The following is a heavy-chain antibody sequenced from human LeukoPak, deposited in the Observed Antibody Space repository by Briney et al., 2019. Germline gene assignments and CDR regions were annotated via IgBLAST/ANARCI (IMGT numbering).Heavy chain of an antibody. CDR2: IYHSGST. CDR1: GYSISSGYY. V-gene: IGHV4-38-2*02. Sequence: SETLSLTCTVPGYSISSGYYWGWMRQPPGKGLEWIGSIYHSGSTFYNPSLKSRVSISVDTSRNQFSLKLTSVTAADTAVYYCAMGEAEAGLDCWRQGTLVTVSS. J-gene: IGHJ4*02. D-gene: IGHD6-13*01. CDR3: AMGEAEAGLDC.